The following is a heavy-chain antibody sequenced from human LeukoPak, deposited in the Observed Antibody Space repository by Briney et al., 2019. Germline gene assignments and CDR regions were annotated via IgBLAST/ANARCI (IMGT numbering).Heavy chain of an antibody. CDR2: ISYDGSNK. Sequence: GGSLRLSCAASGFTFSSYWMNWVRQAPGKGLEWVAVISYDGSNKYYADSVKGRFTISRDNSKNTLYLQMNSLRAEDTAVYYCAKDDGDSFDYWGQGTLVTVSS. D-gene: IGHD4-17*01. CDR3: AKDDGDSFDY. V-gene: IGHV3-30*18. J-gene: IGHJ4*02. CDR1: GFTFSSYW.